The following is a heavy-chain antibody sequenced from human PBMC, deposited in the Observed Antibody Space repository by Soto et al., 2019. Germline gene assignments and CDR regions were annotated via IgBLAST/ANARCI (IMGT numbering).Heavy chain of an antibody. D-gene: IGHD1-7*01. V-gene: IGHV3-11*01. Sequence: QVQLVESGGGLVQPGGSLRLSCAASGFSFSDYYMKWIRQAPGKGLEWVSYISSSGGTIYHADSVKGRFTISRDNTKHSLYLQMNSLRAEDTAVYYCAGGSTTFRGMDVWGQGTTFIVSS. CDR3: AGGSTTFRGMDV. CDR1: GFSFSDYY. CDR2: ISSSGGTI. J-gene: IGHJ6*02.